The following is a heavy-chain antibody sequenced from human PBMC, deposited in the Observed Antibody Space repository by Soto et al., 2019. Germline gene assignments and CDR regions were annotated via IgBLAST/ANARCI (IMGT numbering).Heavy chain of an antibody. D-gene: IGHD2-2*03. CDR3: AKRTGNGCYCFDY. V-gene: IGHV3-23*01. Sequence: PGGSLRLSCAASGFTFNNYAMNWVRQAPGKGLEWVSVISSSGGTTYYADSVKGRFTISRDNSRNTLYLQMNSLRAEDTALYYCAKRTGNGCYCFDYWGQGSRVTVSS. CDR2: ISSSGGTT. J-gene: IGHJ4*02. CDR1: GFTFNNYA.